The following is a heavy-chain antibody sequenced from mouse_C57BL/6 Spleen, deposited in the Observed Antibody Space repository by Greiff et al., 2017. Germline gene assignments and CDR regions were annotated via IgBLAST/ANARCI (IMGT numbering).Heavy chain of an antibody. V-gene: IGHV14-1*01. CDR1: GFNIKDYY. CDR3: TTGLRRTYYAMDY. J-gene: IGHJ4*01. CDR2: IDPEDGDT. Sequence: EVQLQQSGAELVRPGASVKLSCTASGFNIKDYYMHWVKQRTEQGLEWIGRIDPEDGDTAYAPKFQGKDTMTADTSSNTAYLQLSSLTSEDTAVYYCTTGLRRTYYAMDYWGQGTSVTVSS. D-gene: IGHD2-2*01.